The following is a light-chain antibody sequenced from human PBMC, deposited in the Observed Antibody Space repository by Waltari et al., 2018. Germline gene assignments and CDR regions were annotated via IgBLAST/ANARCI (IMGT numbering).Light chain of an antibody. V-gene: IGKV1-39*01. CDR3: QQSYSKLT. CDR1: QSISTY. Sequence: DFQMTQSPSSLSASVGDRVTITCRASQSISTYLNWYQQKPGKAPKLRIYAASRLQSGVPSRFSGSGSGTDFTLTISSLQPEDFSTYYCQQSYSKLTFGGGTKVEIK. CDR2: AAS. J-gene: IGKJ4*01.